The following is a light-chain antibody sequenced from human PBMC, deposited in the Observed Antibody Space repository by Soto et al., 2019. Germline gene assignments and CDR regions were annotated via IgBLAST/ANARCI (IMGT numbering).Light chain of an antibody. Sequence: ALQMTQSPSSLSASVGDRVTITCRASQDIRTELGWYQQKPGKAPKLLIYGATTLQSGVPSRFSGSGSGTDFTLTISGVQPEDFATYYCLQDYNYPRTFGQGTKVEIK. V-gene: IGKV1-6*01. J-gene: IGKJ1*01. CDR3: LQDYNYPRT. CDR1: QDIRTE. CDR2: GAT.